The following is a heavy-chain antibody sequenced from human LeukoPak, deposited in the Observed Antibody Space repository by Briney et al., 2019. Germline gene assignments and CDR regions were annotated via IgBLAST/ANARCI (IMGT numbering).Heavy chain of an antibody. Sequence: GGSLRLSCAASGITLSTYSMNWVRQAPGKGLEWVSYMSSGSTIIYADSVKGRFTISRDNAKNSLYLQMNSLRDEDTAVYYCARGLGAFDMWGQGTKVTVSA. D-gene: IGHD3-16*01. CDR3: ARGLGAFDM. V-gene: IGHV3-48*02. CDR2: MSSGSTII. CDR1: GITLSTYS. J-gene: IGHJ3*02.